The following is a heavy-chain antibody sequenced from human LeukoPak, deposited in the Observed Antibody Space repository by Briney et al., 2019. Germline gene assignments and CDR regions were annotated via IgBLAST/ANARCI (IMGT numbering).Heavy chain of an antibody. CDR2: IKQDGSEK. J-gene: IGHJ5*02. CDR3: ARDIARKGRYVAVAGTCP. Sequence: GGSLRLSCAASGFTFSSYWMSWVRQAPGKGLEWVANIKQDGSEKYYVDSVKGRFTISRDNAKNSLYLQMNSLRAEDTAVYYCARDIARKGRYVAVAGTCPWGQGTRVTVSS. CDR1: GFTFSSYW. V-gene: IGHV3-7*01. D-gene: IGHD6-19*01.